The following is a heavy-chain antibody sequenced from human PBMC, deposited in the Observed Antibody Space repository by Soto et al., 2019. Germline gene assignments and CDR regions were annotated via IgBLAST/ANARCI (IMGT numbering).Heavy chain of an antibody. CDR2: ISFDGSNK. J-gene: IGHJ6*02. CDR3: AKPIVAAGYYGMDV. Sequence: GGSVRLSCAASGFTFSSYDMHLVRQAPGKGLEWVAVISFDGSNKYYGDSVKGRVTISRDNSKKKLYLQMNSLRAEDTAVYYCAKPIVAAGYYGMDVWGQATTVTVSS. V-gene: IGHV3-30*18. CDR1: GFTFSSYD. D-gene: IGHD6-13*01.